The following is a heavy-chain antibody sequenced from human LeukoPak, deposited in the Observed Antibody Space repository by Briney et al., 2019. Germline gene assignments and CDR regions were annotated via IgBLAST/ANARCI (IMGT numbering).Heavy chain of an antibody. CDR3: ARKGGGHYYDSSGYYPLDY. Sequence: ASVKVSRKASGYTFTGYYMHWVRQAPGQGLEWMGWINPNSGGTNYAQKFQGRVTMTRDTSISTAYMELSRLRSDDTAVYYCARKGGGHYYDSSGYYPLDYWGQGTLVTVSS. J-gene: IGHJ4*02. D-gene: IGHD3-22*01. CDR2: INPNSGGT. CDR1: GYTFTGYY. V-gene: IGHV1-2*02.